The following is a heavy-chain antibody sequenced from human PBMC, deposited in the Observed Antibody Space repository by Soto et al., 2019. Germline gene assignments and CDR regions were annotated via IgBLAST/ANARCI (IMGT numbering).Heavy chain of an antibody. D-gene: IGHD4-17*01. CDR2: ISGSGTNT. Sequence: EVQLLESGGGLVQPGGSLRLSCAASGFTFSTYAMSWVRQAPGKGLEWVSAISGSGTNTFSAESVRGRFTISRANSRNTLYLQMNSLRAEDTAIYFCAKVGHMTTLTTGGFDSWGQGTLVTVSS. CDR3: AKVGHMTTLTTGGFDS. J-gene: IGHJ4*02. V-gene: IGHV3-23*01. CDR1: GFTFSTYA.